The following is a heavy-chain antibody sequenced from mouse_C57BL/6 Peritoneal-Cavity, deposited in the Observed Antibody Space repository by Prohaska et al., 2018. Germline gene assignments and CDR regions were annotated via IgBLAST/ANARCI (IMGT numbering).Heavy chain of an antibody. CDR2: IYPGNSDT. CDR1: GYTFTSYW. CDR3: TTLVISTVVAPFAY. V-gene: IGHV1-5*01. Sequence: EVQLQQSGTVLARPGASVKMSCKTSGYTFTSYWMHWVKQRPGQGLEWIGAIYPGNSDTSYNQKFKGKAKLTAVTSASTAYMELSSLTNEDSAVYYCTTLVISTVVAPFAYWGQATLVTVSA. J-gene: IGHJ3*01. D-gene: IGHD1-1*01.